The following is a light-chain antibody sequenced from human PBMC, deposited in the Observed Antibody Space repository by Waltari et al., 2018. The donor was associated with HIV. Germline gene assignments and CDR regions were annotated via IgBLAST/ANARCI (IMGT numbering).Light chain of an antibody. J-gene: IGLJ2*01. CDR2: EVT. CDR1: SSDVGAYNY. V-gene: IGLV2-8*01. CDR3: SSYAGSKVL. Sequence: QSALTQPPSASGSPGQSVTISCTGTSSDVGAYNYVAWYQQYPGKAPKLLIYEVTRRPSGGPGRFAGSKAGKTASLTVSGLQAEDEADYYCSSYAGSKVLFGGGTELTVL.